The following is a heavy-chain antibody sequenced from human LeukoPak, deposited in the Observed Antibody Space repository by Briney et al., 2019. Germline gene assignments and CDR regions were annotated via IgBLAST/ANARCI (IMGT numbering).Heavy chain of an antibody. Sequence: GGALRLSCAASGFTLSSYAMHWVRPAPGKGLEWVAVISYDGSNKYCACSVKVHFTIARHNSKNALYQQMNSLRGEDTAVYYCARDARSPVKNYYGMDVWGQGTTVTVSS. CDR3: ARDARSPVKNYYGMDV. J-gene: IGHJ6*02. D-gene: IGHD3-10*01. CDR1: GFTLSSYA. CDR2: ISYDGSNK. V-gene: IGHV3-30-3*01.